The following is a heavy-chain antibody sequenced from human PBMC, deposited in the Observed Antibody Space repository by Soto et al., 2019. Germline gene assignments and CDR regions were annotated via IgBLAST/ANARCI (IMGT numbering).Heavy chain of an antibody. CDR3: AREIVTAGGNNCFDP. Sequence: GTVGNDNSWRGVRQNPSSGLEWIGNVYHTGDTNFNPSLQSRVTFSVYKSNNQFSRRLTSLTAADTAVYFCAREIVTAGGNNCFDPWGPGNLVTVSS. CDR1: GTVGNDNS. V-gene: IGHV4-4*01. D-gene: IGHD2-21*02. J-gene: IGHJ5*02. CDR2: VYHTGDT.